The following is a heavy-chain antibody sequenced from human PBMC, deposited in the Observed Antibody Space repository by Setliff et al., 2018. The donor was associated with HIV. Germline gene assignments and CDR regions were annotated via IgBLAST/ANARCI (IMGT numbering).Heavy chain of an antibody. V-gene: IGHV4-31*03. Sequence: SETLSLTCTVSGGSISSGGYYWSWIRQHPGKGLEWIGYIYYSGSTYYNPSLKSRVTISVDTSKNQFSLKLSSVTAADTAVYYCARRSAKSSFLYFDYWGQGTLVTVSS. CDR3: ARRSAKSSFLYFDY. D-gene: IGHD3-16*02. CDR2: IYYSGST. CDR1: GGSISSGGYY. J-gene: IGHJ4*02.